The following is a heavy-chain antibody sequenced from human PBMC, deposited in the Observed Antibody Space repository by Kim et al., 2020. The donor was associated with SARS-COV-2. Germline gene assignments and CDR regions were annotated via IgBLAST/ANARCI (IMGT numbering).Heavy chain of an antibody. D-gene: IGHD4-17*01. CDR2: GST. J-gene: IGHJ4*02. CDR3: ARDYAPFDY. Sequence: GSTHNTPSLKRRVTISVDTSKNQFSLKLSSVTAADTAVYYCARDYAPFDYWGQGTLVTVSS. V-gene: IGHV4-31*02.